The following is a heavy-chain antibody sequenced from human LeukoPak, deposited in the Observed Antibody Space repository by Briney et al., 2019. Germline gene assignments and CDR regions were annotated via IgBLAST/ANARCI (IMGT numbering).Heavy chain of an antibody. D-gene: IGHD3-16*01. J-gene: IGHJ4*02. CDR1: GFSFSDYH. Sequence: GGSLRLSCAASGFSFSDYHMSWIRQAPGKRLEWVSYISTGGRTTYHAESVKGRFTISRDNVKNSLYLQMNSLRVEDTAIYYCARDVYINYEGPPFNYWGQGTLVTVSS. CDR3: ARDVYINYEGPPFNY. V-gene: IGHV3-11*04. CDR2: ISTGGRTT.